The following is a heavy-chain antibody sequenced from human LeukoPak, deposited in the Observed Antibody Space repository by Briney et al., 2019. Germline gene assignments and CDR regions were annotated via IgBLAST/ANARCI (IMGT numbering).Heavy chain of an antibody. J-gene: IGHJ4*02. Sequence: ASVKVSCKASGYTLTNYAMNWVRQAPGQGLEWMGWFNTNTGNPTYAQGFTGRFVFSLDTSVSTAYLQISSLKAEDAAVYYCARDAMTGYYVSFGYWGQGTLVTVSS. CDR2: FNTNTGNP. CDR3: ARDAMTGYYVSFGY. V-gene: IGHV7-4-1*02. CDR1: GYTLTNYA. D-gene: IGHD3-9*01.